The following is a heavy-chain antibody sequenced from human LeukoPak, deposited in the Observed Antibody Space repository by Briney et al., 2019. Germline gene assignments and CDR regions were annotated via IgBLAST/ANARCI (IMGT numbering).Heavy chain of an antibody. CDR2: IYSGGST. Sequence: PGGSLRLSCAASGFTVSSNYMSWVRQAPGKGLEWVSVIYSGGSTYYADSVKGRFTISRDDSKNTLYLQMNSLRAEDTAVYFCARDRGGSYHGPGGFDIWGQGTMVTVSS. J-gene: IGHJ3*02. V-gene: IGHV3-53*01. D-gene: IGHD1-26*01. CDR3: ARDRGGSYHGPGGFDI. CDR1: GFTVSSNY.